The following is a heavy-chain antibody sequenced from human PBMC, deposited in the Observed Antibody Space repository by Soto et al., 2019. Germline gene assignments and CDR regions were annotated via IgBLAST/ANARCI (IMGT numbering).Heavy chain of an antibody. CDR1: GFTFSSYG. V-gene: IGHV3-30*18. CDR2: ISYDGSNK. Sequence: QVQLVESGGGVVQPGRSLRLSCAASGFTFSSYGMHWVRQAPGKGLEWVAVISYDGSNKYYADSVKGRFTISRDNSKNTLYLQMNSLRAEDTAVYYCAKDEGIAVAGTPPPHGFDYWGQGTLVTVSS. CDR3: AKDEGIAVAGTPPPHGFDY. D-gene: IGHD6-19*01. J-gene: IGHJ4*02.